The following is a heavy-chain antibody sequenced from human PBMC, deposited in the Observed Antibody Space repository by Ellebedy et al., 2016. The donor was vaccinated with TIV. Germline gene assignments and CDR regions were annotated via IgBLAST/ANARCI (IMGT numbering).Heavy chain of an antibody. J-gene: IGHJ4*02. CDR2: ISAKNGDT. CDR1: GYTFVDYG. Sequence: AASVKVSCKASGYTFVDYGVSWARQAPGQGLEWMGWISAKNGDTNYAQKFQDRVTMSTDTSTSTAYMEVRSLRSDDRAVYYCARAGAEVTIVLDQWGQGTLVIVSS. D-gene: IGHD3-16*02. V-gene: IGHV1-18*04. CDR3: ARAGAEVTIVLDQ.